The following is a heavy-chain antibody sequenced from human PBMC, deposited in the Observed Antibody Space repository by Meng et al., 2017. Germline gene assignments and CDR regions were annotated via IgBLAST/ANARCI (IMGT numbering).Heavy chain of an antibody. CDR2: IYPGDSDT. D-gene: IGHD5-18*01. Sequence: GESLKISCKGSGYSFTSYWIGWVRQMPGKGLEWMGIIYPGDSDTSYSPSFQGQVTISADKSISTAYLQWSSLKASDTAMYYCARRWEGVGYGYGYPGGWFDHWGQGTLVTVSS. V-gene: IGHV5-51*01. CDR1: GYSFTSYW. J-gene: IGHJ5*02. CDR3: ARRWEGVGYGYGYPGGWFDH.